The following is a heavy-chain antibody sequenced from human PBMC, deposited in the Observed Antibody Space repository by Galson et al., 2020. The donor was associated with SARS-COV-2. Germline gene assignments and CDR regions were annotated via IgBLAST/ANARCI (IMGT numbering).Heavy chain of an antibody. CDR1: GFTFSSYW. J-gene: IGHJ6*02. Sequence: GESLKISCAASGFTFSSYWMSWVHQAPGKGLEWVANIKQDGSEKYYVDSVKGRFTISRDNAKNSLYLQMNSLRAEDTAVYYCARVGPLLWFGEVLYPYYYGMDVWGQGTTVTVSS. V-gene: IGHV3-7*01. CDR2: IKQDGSEK. D-gene: IGHD3-10*01. CDR3: ARVGPLLWFGEVLYPYYYGMDV.